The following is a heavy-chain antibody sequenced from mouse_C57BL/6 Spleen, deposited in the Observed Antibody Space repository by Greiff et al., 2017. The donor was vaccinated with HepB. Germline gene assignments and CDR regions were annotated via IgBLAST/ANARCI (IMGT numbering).Heavy chain of an antibody. V-gene: IGHV6-3*01. CDR3: TALDSSGPFAY. CDR1: GFTFSNYW. J-gene: IGHJ3*01. D-gene: IGHD3-2*02. Sequence: EVKLEESGGGLVQPGGSMKLSCVASGFTFSNYWMNWVRQSPEKGLEWVAQIRLKSDNYATHYAESVKGRFTISRDDSKSSVYLQMNNLRDEDTGMYYCTALDSSGPFAYWGQGTLVTVSA. CDR2: IRLKSDNYAT.